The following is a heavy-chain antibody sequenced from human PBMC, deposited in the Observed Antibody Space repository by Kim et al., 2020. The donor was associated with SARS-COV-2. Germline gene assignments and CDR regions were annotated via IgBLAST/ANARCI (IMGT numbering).Heavy chain of an antibody. V-gene: IGHV4-34*01. Sequence: TNYTPSLKMRYTISVDTSKNQFSLKLSSVTAADTAVYYCARRESLRTLVYWGQGTLVTVSS. CDR3: ARRESLRTLVY. CDR2: T. J-gene: IGHJ4*02. D-gene: IGHD5-12*01.